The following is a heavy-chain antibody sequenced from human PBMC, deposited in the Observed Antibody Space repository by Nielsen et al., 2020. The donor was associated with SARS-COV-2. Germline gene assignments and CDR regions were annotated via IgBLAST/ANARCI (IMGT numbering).Heavy chain of an antibody. V-gene: IGHV3-74*01. J-gene: IGHJ4*02. Sequence: GGSLRLSCAASGFTFSTYWMHWVRQAPGKGLVWVSRINSDGSSTSCADSVKGRFTISRDNAKNTLYLQMNSLRAEDTAVYYCVRGLQVPNGLAHRWGQGTLVTVSS. CDR3: VRGLQVPNGLAHR. D-gene: IGHD3-16*01. CDR2: INSDGSST. CDR1: GFTFSTYW.